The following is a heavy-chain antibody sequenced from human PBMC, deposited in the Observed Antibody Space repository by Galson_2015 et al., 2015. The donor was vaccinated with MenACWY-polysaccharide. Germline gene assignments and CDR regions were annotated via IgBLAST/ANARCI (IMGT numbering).Heavy chain of an antibody. J-gene: IGHJ5*02. CDR3: ARIPSTGTSFGWFDP. D-gene: IGHD4-17*01. Sequence: TLSLTCTVSGASISKGGSYWSWFRQLPETGLEWIGCMSYRGRSNYNPSLRSRVTISIDTSRNQFSLQLNSVTAADTAVYYCARIPSTGTSFGWFDPWGQGTLVTVSS. V-gene: IGHV4-31*03. CDR1: GASISKGGSY. CDR2: MSYRGRS.